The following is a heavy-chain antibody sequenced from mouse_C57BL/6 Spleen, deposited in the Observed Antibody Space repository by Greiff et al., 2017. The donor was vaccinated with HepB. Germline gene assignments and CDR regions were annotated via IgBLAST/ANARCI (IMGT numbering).Heavy chain of an antibody. D-gene: IGHD1-1*01. Sequence: VQLQESGPELVKPGASVKISCKASGYAFSSSWMNWVKQRPGKGLEWIGRIYPGDGDTNYNGKFKGKATLTADKSSSTAYMQLSSLTSEDSAVYFCARSFSYYGSSYAMDYWGQGTSVTVSS. J-gene: IGHJ4*01. CDR3: ARSFSYYGSSYAMDY. CDR1: GYAFSSSW. V-gene: IGHV1-82*01. CDR2: IYPGDGDT.